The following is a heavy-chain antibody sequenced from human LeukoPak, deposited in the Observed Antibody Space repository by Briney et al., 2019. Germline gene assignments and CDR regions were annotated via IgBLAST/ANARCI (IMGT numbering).Heavy chain of an antibody. CDR1: GFTFSSYA. J-gene: IGHJ4*02. CDR3: ARAVPGIAVAGLDY. Sequence: PGGSLRLSCAASGFTFSSYAMHWVRQAPGKGLEWVAVISYDGSNKYYADSVKGRFTISRDNSKNTLYLQMNSLRAEDTAVYYCARAVPGIAVAGLDYWGQGTLVTVSS. CDR2: ISYDGSNK. V-gene: IGHV3-30-3*01. D-gene: IGHD6-19*01.